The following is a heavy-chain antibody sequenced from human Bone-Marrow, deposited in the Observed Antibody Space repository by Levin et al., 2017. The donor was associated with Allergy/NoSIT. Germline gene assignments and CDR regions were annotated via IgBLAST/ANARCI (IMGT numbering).Heavy chain of an antibody. Sequence: PGGSLRLSCAASGFTFSSYAMSWVRQAPGKGLEWVSAISGSGGSTYYADSVKGRFTISRDNSKNTLYLQMNSLRAEDTAVYYCAKSIPGRIWFREFSPNYFDYWGQGTLVTVSS. CDR2: ISGSGGST. J-gene: IGHJ4*02. CDR3: AKSIPGRIWFREFSPNYFDY. V-gene: IGHV3-23*01. D-gene: IGHD3-10*01. CDR1: GFTFSSYA.